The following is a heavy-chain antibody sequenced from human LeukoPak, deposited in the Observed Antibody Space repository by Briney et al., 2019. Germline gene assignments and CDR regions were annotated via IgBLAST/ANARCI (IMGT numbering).Heavy chain of an antibody. CDR3: ARGPSGYHNT. CDR1: GFTFSSYG. Sequence: GGSLRLSCAASGFTFSSYGMHWVRQAPGKGPVWVSRIKTDGSITDYADSVKGRFTISRDNAKNTLYLQMNSPRAEDTAVYYCARGPSGYHNTGGQGTLVTVSS. J-gene: IGHJ4*02. D-gene: IGHD5-12*01. V-gene: IGHV3-74*01. CDR2: IKTDGSIT.